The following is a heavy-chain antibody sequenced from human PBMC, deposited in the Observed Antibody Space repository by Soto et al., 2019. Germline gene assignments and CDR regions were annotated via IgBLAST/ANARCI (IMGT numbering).Heavy chain of an antibody. D-gene: IGHD2-15*01. CDR1: GGSISSSSYY. V-gene: IGHV4-39*01. J-gene: IGHJ4*02. CDR3: ARQQRGGRKRVFDY. CDR2: IYYSGST. Sequence: SETLSLTCTVSGGSISSSSYYWGWIRQPPGKGLEWIGSIYYSGSTYYNPSLKSRVTISVDTSKNQFSLKLSSVTAADTAVYYCARQQRGGRKRVFDYWGQGTLVTVSS.